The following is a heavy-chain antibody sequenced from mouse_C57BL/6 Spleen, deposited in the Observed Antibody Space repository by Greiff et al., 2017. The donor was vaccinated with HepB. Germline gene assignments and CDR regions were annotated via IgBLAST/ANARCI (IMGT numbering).Heavy chain of an antibody. V-gene: IGHV1-80*01. J-gene: IGHJ2*01. CDR1: GYAFSSYW. D-gene: IGHD1-1*01. Sequence: VQLQESGAELVKPGASVKISCKASGYAFSSYWMNWVKQRPGKGLEWIGQIYPGDGDTNYNGKFKGKATLTADKSSSTAYMQLSSLTSEDSAVYFCARSPYYGSSWGYFDYWGQGTTLTVSS. CDR2: IYPGDGDT. CDR3: ARSPYYGSSWGYFDY.